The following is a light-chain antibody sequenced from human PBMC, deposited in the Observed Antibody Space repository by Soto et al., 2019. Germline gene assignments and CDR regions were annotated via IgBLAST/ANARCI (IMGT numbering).Light chain of an antibody. CDR2: DAS. Sequence: EIVLTQSPATLSLSPGERATLSCRASQSVSSLLAWYQQKPGQAPRLLIYDASSRATGIPTRFSGSGSGTDFTLTIISLEPEDFAVYYCHQRSNWPLTFGGGTKVEIK. CDR1: QSVSSL. J-gene: IGKJ4*01. CDR3: HQRSNWPLT. V-gene: IGKV3-11*01.